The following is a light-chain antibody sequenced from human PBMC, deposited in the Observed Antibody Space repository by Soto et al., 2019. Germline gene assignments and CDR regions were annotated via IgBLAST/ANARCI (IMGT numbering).Light chain of an antibody. V-gene: IGLV1-40*01. CDR1: SSNIGAGYD. J-gene: IGLJ2*01. CDR2: GNN. Sequence: QSVLTQPPSVSGAPGQRVPISCTGSSSNIGAGYDVHWYQQLPGTAPKLLIYGNNNRPSGVPDRFSGSKSGPSASLAITGLQAEDEADYYCQSYDSSLSGHVVFGGGTKLTVL. CDR3: QSYDSSLSGHVV.